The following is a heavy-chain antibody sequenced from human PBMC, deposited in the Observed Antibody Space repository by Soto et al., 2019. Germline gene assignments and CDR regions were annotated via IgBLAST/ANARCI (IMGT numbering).Heavy chain of an antibody. CDR1: GYTFTSYD. CDR3: ATYPFGITMVLGAEKHHNYYMHV. CDR2: MNPNSGNT. V-gene: IGHV1-8*01. Sequence: ASVKVSCKASGYTFTSYDINWVRQATGQGLEWMGWMNPNSGNTGYAQKFQGRVTMTRNTSISTAYLELSSLRSEDTAVYHCATYPFGITMVLGAEKHHNYYMHVCGKGTTVTVSS. D-gene: IGHD3-10*01. J-gene: IGHJ6*03.